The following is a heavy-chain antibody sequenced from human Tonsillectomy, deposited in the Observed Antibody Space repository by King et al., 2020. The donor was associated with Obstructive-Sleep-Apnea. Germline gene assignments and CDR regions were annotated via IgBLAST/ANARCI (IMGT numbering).Heavy chain of an antibody. CDR2: ISSSSSTI. J-gene: IGHJ4*02. CDR3: ARVDIVMVTGIDY. D-gene: IGHD2-21*02. V-gene: IGHV3-48*04. CDR1: GFTFSRYS. Sequence: DVQLVESGGGLVQPGGSLRLSCAASGFTFSRYSMKWVRQAPGKGLEWVSYISSSSSTIYYADSVKGRFTISRDNAKNSLYLQMNSLRAEDTAVYYCARVDIVMVTGIDYWGQGTLVTVSS.